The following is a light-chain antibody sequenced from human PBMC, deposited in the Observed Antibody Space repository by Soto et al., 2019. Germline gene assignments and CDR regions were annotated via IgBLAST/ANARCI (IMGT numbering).Light chain of an antibody. CDR3: LSYTSTTTYV. CDR2: DVS. Sequence: QSALTQPASVSGSPGQSITISCTGTSSDFGAYNSVSWYQQRPGKAPKLMIHDVSNRPSGVSNRFSASKSGNTAPLTISGLQAEDEADYYCLSYTSTTTYVFGTGTKVTVL. V-gene: IGLV2-14*01. J-gene: IGLJ1*01. CDR1: SSDFGAYNS.